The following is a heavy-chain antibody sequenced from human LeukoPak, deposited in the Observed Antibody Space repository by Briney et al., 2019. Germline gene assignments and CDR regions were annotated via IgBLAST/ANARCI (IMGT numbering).Heavy chain of an antibody. Sequence: SGGSLRLSCAGSGFTFRTYAMGWVRQAPGKGLEWVSSINSGGDDTYYADSVKGRFTISRDNFKNTLYLQMNSLRAEDTAVYYCVKPPRLSIIRGEGMDVWGQRTTVTVSS. V-gene: IGHV3-23*01. CDR2: INSGGDDT. D-gene: IGHD3-10*01. J-gene: IGHJ6*02. CDR3: VKPPRLSIIRGEGMDV. CDR1: GFTFRTYA.